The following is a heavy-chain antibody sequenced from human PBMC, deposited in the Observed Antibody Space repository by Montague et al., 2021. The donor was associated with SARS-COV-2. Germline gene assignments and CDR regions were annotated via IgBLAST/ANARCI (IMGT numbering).Heavy chain of an antibody. CDR3: ARGRSYCSSTSSRGCYYYGMDV. J-gene: IGHJ6*02. V-gene: IGHV3-21*01. CDR1: GFTFSSYS. Sequence: SLRLSCAASGFTFSSYSMNWVRQAPGKGLEWVSSISSSSSYIYYADSVKGRFTISRDNAKNSLYLQMNSLRAEDTAVYYCARGRSYCSSTSSRGCYYYGMDVWGQGTTDTVSS. D-gene: IGHD2-2*01. CDR2: ISSSSSYI.